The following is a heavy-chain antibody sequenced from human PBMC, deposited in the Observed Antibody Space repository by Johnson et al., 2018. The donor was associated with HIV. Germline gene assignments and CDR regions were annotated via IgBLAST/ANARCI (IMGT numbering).Heavy chain of an antibody. Sequence: MLLVESGGGLVQPGGSLRLSCAASGFTISGFYMSWVRQAPGKVPEWLSVVSSGGTSYYADSVKGRFTISRDNSKNTLYLQMNSLRAEDTAVYYCARDDGGGGDAFDIWGQGTMVTVSS. CDR2: VSSGGTS. D-gene: IGHD2-15*01. V-gene: IGHV3-66*02. CDR1: GFTISGFY. J-gene: IGHJ3*02. CDR3: ARDDGGGGDAFDI.